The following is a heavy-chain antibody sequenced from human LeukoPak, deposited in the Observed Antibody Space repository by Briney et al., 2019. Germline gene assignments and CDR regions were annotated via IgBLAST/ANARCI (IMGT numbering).Heavy chain of an antibody. CDR1: GYTFTSYA. V-gene: IGHV1-3*01. D-gene: IGHD5-24*01. Sequence: ASVKVSCKASGYTFTSYAMHWVRQAPGQRLEWMGWINAGNGNTKYSQKFQGRVTITRDTSASTAYMELSSLRSEDTAVYYCARSLFDVQVNLRFLREMATYGMDVWGQGTTVTVSS. J-gene: IGHJ6*02. CDR2: INAGNGNT. CDR3: ARSLFDVQVNLRFLREMATYGMDV.